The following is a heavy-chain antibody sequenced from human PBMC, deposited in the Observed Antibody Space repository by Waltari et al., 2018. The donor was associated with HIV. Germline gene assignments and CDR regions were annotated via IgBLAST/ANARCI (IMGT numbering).Heavy chain of an antibody. V-gene: IGHV4-31*03. D-gene: IGHD3-10*01. CDR3: VLWFGEGRFDY. Sequence: QVQLQESGPGLVKPSQTLSLTCTVSGGSISSGGYYWSWIRKHPGKGLEWIGYIYYSGSTYYNPSLKSRVTISVDTSKNQFSLKLSSVTAADTAVYYCVLWFGEGRFDYWGQGTLVTVSS. CDR1: GGSISSGGYY. J-gene: IGHJ4*02. CDR2: IYYSGST.